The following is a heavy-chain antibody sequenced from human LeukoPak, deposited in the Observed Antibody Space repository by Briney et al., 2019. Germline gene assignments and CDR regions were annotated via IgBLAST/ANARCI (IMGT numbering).Heavy chain of an antibody. J-gene: IGHJ6*02. CDR2: INHNGNVN. Sequence: PGGSLRLSCVASGFTFTDYFMSWVRQAPGKGLEWVASINHNGNVNYYVDSVKGRFTISRDNAKNSLYLQMSNLRAEDTAVYFCARGGGLDVWGLGATVTVSS. V-gene: IGHV3-7*03. CDR1: GFTFTDYF. D-gene: IGHD3-16*01. CDR3: ARGGGLDV.